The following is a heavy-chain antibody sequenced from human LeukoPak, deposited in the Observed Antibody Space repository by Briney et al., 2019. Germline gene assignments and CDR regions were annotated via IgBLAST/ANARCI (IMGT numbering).Heavy chain of an antibody. CDR2: IYYSGST. CDR3: VRPRGQQFYWWFDP. Sequence: SETLSLTCTVSGGSLSSSSYYWGWIRQPPGKGLEWIGNIYYSGSTYYNPSLKSRVTISVDTSKNQFSLKLRSVTAADTALYYCVRPRGQQFYWWFDPWGQGTLVTVSS. V-gene: IGHV4-39*01. J-gene: IGHJ5*02. CDR1: GGSLSSSSYY. D-gene: IGHD6-13*01.